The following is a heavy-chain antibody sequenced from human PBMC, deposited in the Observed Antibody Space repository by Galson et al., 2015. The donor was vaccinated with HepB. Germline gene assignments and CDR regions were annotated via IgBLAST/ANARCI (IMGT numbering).Heavy chain of an antibody. D-gene: IGHD3-22*01. Sequence: SVKVSCKASGYTYTNYGISWVRQAPGQGLEWMGWVSAYSGNTNYAQKLQGRVTMTTDTSTTTAYMELRSLRSDDTAVYYCARDHRPAYSYDSSGYYYDGLDCWGQGTLVTVSS. CDR3: ARDHRPAYSYDSSGYYYDGLDC. J-gene: IGHJ4*02. CDR2: VSAYSGNT. V-gene: IGHV1-18*01. CDR1: GYTYTNYG.